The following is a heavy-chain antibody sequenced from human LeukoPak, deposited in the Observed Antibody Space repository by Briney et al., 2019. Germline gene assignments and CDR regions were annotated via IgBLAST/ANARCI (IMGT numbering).Heavy chain of an antibody. CDR3: ARGATTCAFDI. CDR2: IYHSGST. Sequence: SETLSLTCTVSGGSISSSSYYWGWIRQPPGKGLEWIGSIYHSGSTYYNPSLKSRVTISVDTSKNQFSLKLSSVTAADTAVYYCARGATTCAFDIWGQGTMVTVSS. J-gene: IGHJ3*02. CDR1: GGSISSSSYY. V-gene: IGHV4-39*07. D-gene: IGHD1-26*01.